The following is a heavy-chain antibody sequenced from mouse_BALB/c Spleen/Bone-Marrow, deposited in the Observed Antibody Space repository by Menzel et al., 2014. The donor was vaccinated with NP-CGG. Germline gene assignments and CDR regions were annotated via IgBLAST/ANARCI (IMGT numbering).Heavy chain of an antibody. V-gene: IGHV1-5*01. CDR3: TTLARNNFDY. CDR2: IYPGNSDT. J-gene: IGHJ2*01. Sequence: EVQLQESGTVLARPGAAVKMSCKASGYTFSNYWMHWIKQRPGQGLEWIGTIYPGNSDTTYNQKFKGKAKLTAVTSTSTAYMELSSLTNEDSAVYYCTTLARNNFDYGGQGTTLTVSS. D-gene: IGHD3-1*01. CDR1: GYTFSNYW.